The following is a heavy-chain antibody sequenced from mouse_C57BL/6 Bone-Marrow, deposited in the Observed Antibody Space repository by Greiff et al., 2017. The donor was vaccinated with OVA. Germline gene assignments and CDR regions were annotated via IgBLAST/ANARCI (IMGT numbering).Heavy chain of an antibody. J-gene: IGHJ3*01. CDR3: ARSFAY. CDR1: GFSLTSYA. V-gene: IGHV2-9-1*01. CDR2: IWTDGGT. Sequence: QVQLKQSGPGLVAPSQSLSISCTASGFSLTSYAISWVRQPPGQGLEWLGVIWTDGGTNYNSALKSRLSISKDNSKSQAFLKKNSLQTDDTAGDYCARSFAYWGQGTLVTVSA.